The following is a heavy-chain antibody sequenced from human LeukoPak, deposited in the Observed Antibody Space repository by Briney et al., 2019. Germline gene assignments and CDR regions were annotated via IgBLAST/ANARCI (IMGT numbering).Heavy chain of an antibody. CDR1: GGSISSSNW. D-gene: IGHD3-10*01. CDR2: IYHSGST. J-gene: IGHJ6*02. CDR3: ASSLLWFGELGRRFWDV. V-gene: IGHV4-4*02. Sequence: PSGTLSLTCAVSGGSISSSNWWSWVRQPPGKGLEWIGEIYHSGSTNYNPSLKRRVTISVDQSKNQFSLKLSSVPAADTAVYYCASSLLWFGELGRRFWDVWGQGTTVTVSS.